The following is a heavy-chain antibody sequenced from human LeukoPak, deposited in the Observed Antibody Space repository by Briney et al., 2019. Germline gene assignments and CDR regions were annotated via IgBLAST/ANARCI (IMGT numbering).Heavy chain of an antibody. D-gene: IGHD3-22*01. V-gene: IGHV1-2*02. CDR3: ARDDGDSPLNAFDI. J-gene: IGHJ3*02. Sequence: ASVKVSCKVSGYTFTDYIMHWVRQAPGQGLEWMGWINPNNGGTNYAQKFQGRVAMTRDTSISTAYMELSRLISDDTAVYYCARDDGDSPLNAFDIWGQGTMVTVSS. CDR1: GYTFTDYI. CDR2: INPNNGGT.